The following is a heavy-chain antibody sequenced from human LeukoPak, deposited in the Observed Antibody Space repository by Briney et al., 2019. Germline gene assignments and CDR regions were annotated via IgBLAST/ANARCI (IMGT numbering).Heavy chain of an antibody. CDR1: GYTLTELS. CDR3: ATDYCSGGSCYVGAFDI. J-gene: IGHJ3*02. CDR2: FDPEDGET. V-gene: IGHV1-24*01. Sequence: ASVKVSCKVSGYTLTELSMHWVRQAPGKGLEWMGGFDPEDGETIYAQKFQGRVTMTEDTSTDTAYMELSSLRSVDTAVYYCATDYCSGGSCYVGAFDIWGQGTMVTVSS. D-gene: IGHD2-15*01.